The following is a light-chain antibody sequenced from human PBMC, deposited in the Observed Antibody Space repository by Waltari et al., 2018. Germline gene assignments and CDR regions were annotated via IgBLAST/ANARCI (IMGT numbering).Light chain of an antibody. CDR1: SGNTATNY. Sequence: FMLTQPHSVSESPGKTVTISCTRSSGNTATNYVQWYQQRPGSAPTKVIYEDNQRPSGVPDRFSGSIDSSSNSASLIISGLKAEDEADYYCQSFDSSHVVFGGGTKLTVL. CDR3: QSFDSSHVV. J-gene: IGLJ2*01. V-gene: IGLV6-57*03. CDR2: EDN.